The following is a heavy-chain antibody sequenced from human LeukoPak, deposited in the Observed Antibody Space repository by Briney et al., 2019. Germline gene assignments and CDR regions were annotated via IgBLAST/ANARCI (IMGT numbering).Heavy chain of an antibody. D-gene: IGHD3-10*01. CDR3: ASLGGSGSYYAFDI. CDR2: IYPGDSDT. Sequence: GESLKISCQGSGYSFTSYWIGWVRQMPGKGLEWMGIIYPGDSDTRYSPSFQGQVTISADKSISTTYLQGSSLEASDTASYYLASLGGSGSYYAFDIWGQGTMVTVSS. CDR1: GYSFTSYW. J-gene: IGHJ3*02. V-gene: IGHV5-51*01.